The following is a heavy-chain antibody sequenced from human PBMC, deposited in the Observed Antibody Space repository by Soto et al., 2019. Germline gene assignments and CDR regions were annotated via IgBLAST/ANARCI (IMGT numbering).Heavy chain of an antibody. CDR1: GGSFSGYY. CDR3: ARGYDYYDSSGYYYPFDY. Sequence: PSETLSLTCAVYGGSFSGYYWSWIRQPPGKGLEWIGEINHSGSTNYNPSLKSRVTISVDTSKNQFSLKLSSVTAADTAVYYCARGYDYYDSSGYYYPFDYWGQGTLVTVSS. CDR2: INHSGST. D-gene: IGHD3-22*01. V-gene: IGHV4-34*01. J-gene: IGHJ4*02.